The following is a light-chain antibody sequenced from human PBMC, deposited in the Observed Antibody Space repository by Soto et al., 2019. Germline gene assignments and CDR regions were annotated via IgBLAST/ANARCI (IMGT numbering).Light chain of an antibody. CDR2: EVG. Sequence: QSVLTQPASVSGSPGQSITISCTGTSSDVGSYNLVSWYQQHPGKAPKLMIYEVGKRPSGVSNRFSGSKSGNTASLTISGLQAEDEADYYCCSYAGSSTFPYVFGTGTKVTVL. CDR3: CSYAGSSTFPYV. J-gene: IGLJ1*01. V-gene: IGLV2-23*02. CDR1: SSDVGSYNL.